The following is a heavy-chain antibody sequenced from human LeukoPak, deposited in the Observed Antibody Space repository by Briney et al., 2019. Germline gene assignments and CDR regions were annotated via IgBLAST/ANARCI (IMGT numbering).Heavy chain of an antibody. CDR3: ARRCDTSSYYTYYFDY. V-gene: IGHV1-2*02. D-gene: IGHD3-22*01. CDR1: GYTFTGDY. Sequence: GASVKVSCKASGYTFTGDYMHWVRQAPGQGLEWMGWINPNSGGTNYAQKFQGRVTMTRDTSISTAYMELSRLRSDDPAVYFCARRCDTSSYYTYYFDYWGQGTLVTVSS. J-gene: IGHJ4*02. CDR2: INPNSGGT.